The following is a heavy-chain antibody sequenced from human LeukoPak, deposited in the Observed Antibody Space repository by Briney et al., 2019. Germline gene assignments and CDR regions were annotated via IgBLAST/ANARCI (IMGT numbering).Heavy chain of an antibody. J-gene: IGHJ3*02. Sequence: SETLSLTCTVSGSSVSSGAYYWNWIRQHPGKGLEWIGYIYYSGSTYFNPSLQSRVTISVDSSKNQFSLKLSSVTAADTAVYYCARQPTYGDYVPKALDIWGQGTMVTVSS. V-gene: IGHV4-31*03. CDR1: GSSVSSGAYY. CDR3: ARQPTYGDYVPKALDI. D-gene: IGHD4-17*01. CDR2: IYYSGST.